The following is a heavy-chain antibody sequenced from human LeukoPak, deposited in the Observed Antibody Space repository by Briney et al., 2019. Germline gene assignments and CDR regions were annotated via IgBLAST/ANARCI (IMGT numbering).Heavy chain of an antibody. CDR2: INHSGST. V-gene: IGHV4-34*01. CDR1: GGSFSGYY. Sequence: PSETLSLTCAVYGGSFSGYYWSWIRQPPGKGLEWIGEINHSGSTNYNPSLKSRVTISVDTSKNQFSLKLSSVTAADTAVYYCARVSFFRWAATRPSYYYYYMDVCGKGTTVTISS. J-gene: IGHJ6*03. CDR3: ARVSFFRWAATRPSYYYYYMDV. D-gene: IGHD2-15*01.